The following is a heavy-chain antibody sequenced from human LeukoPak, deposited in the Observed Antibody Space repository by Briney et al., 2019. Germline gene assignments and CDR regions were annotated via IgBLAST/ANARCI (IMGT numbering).Heavy chain of an antibody. D-gene: IGHD3-10*01. V-gene: IGHV4-39*07. J-gene: IGHJ4*02. CDR2: IYYSGST. Sequence: SETLSLTCTVSGGSISSSSYYWGWIRQPPGKGLEWIGSIYYSGSTYYNPSLKSRVTISVDTSKNQFSLKLSSVTAADTAVYYCASGDYYGSGSYYNSDYWGQGTLVTVSS. CDR1: GGSISSSSYY. CDR3: ASGDYYGSGSYYNSDY.